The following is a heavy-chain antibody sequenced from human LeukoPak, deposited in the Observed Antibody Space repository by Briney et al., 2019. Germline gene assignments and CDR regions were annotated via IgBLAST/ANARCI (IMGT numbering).Heavy chain of an antibody. D-gene: IGHD2-15*01. CDR1: GFTFSSYW. CDR2: IKQDGSEK. CDR3: ARGYCSGGSCYREYFQH. Sequence: PGGPLRLSCAASGFTFSSYWMSWVRQAPGKGLEWVANIKQDGSEKYYVDSVKGRFTISRDNAKNSLYLQMNSLRAEDTAVYYCARGYCSGGSCYREYFQHWGQGTLVTVSS. V-gene: IGHV3-7*01. J-gene: IGHJ1*01.